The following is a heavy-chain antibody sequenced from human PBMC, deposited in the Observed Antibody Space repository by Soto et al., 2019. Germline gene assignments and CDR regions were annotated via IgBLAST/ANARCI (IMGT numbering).Heavy chain of an antibody. D-gene: IGHD5-12*01. V-gene: IGHV4-39*01. CDR1: GGSISSSSYY. CDR3: ARHVAYSGYDYRWFAP. CDR2: IYYSGST. J-gene: IGHJ5*02. Sequence: PSETLSLTCTVSGGSISSSSYYWGWIGQPPGKGREWIGSIYYSGSTYYNPSLKSRVTISVDTSKNQFSLKLSSVTAADTAVYYCARHVAYSGYDYRWFAPWGQGTLVTV.